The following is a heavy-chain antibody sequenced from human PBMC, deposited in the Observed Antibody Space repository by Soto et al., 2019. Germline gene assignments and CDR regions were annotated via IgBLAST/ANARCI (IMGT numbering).Heavy chain of an antibody. CDR2: INPNSGGT. D-gene: IGHD4-17*01. Sequence: QVQLVQSGAEVKKPGASVKVSCKASGYTFTGYYMHWVRQAPGQGLEWMGWINPNSGGTNYAQKFQGWVTRTRDTSISTAYMELSRLRSDDTAVYYCAREDYGDYDNQNWFDPWGQGTLVTVSS. CDR3: AREDYGDYDNQNWFDP. CDR1: GYTFTGYY. J-gene: IGHJ5*02. V-gene: IGHV1-2*04.